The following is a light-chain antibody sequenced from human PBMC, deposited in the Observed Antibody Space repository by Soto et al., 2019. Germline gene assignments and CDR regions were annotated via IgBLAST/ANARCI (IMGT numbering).Light chain of an antibody. Sequence: TQPPSVSGAPGQRVTLSSTWGSSKNGAGYDVHWYQQLPGTAPKLLIYGNSNRPSGVPDRFSGSKSGTSASLAITGLQAEDEADYYCQSYDSSLSGSNVFGTGTKVTVL. CDR2: GNS. V-gene: IGLV1-40*01. CDR3: QSYDSSLSGSNV. J-gene: IGLJ1*01. CDR1: SSKNGAGYD.